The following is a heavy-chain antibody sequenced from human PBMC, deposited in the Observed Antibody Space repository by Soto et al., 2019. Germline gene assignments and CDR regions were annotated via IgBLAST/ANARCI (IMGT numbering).Heavy chain of an antibody. CDR1: GGSFSGYY. V-gene: IGHV4-34*01. CDR2: INHSGST. J-gene: IGHJ6*02. CDR3: ARGTVVVPAAI. Sequence: SETLSLTCAVYGGSFSGYYWSWIRQPPGKGLEWIGEINHSGSTNYNPSLKSRVTISVGTSKNQFSLKLSSVTAADTAVYYCARGTVVVPAAIWGQGXTVTVYS. D-gene: IGHD2-2*01.